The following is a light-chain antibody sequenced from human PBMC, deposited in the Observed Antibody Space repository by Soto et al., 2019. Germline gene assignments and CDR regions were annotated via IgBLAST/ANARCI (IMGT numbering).Light chain of an antibody. J-gene: IGLJ2*01. Sequence: QSALTQPASVSGSPGQSITISCTGTSSDVGGYDYVSWYQQHPGKAPKLLIHNVSNRPSGVSNRFSGSKSGNTASLTVSGLQAEDEADYYCSSFTRTTTVVFGGGTKVTVL. CDR2: NVS. CDR1: SSDVGGYDY. CDR3: SSFTRTTTVV. V-gene: IGLV2-14*03.